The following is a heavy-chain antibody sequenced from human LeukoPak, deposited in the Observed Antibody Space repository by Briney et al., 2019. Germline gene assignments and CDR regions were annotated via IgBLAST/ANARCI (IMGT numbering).Heavy chain of an antibody. CDR1: GYTFTSYG. D-gene: IGHD3-22*01. Sequence: ASVKVSCKASGYTFTSYGISWVRQAPGQGLEWMGIINPSGGSTSYAQKFQGRVTMTRDTSTSTVYMELSSLRSEDTAVYYCARDSIAGTRNYYDSSGYPINWFDPWGQGTLVTVSS. V-gene: IGHV1-46*01. CDR2: INPSGGST. J-gene: IGHJ5*02. CDR3: ARDSIAGTRNYYDSSGYPINWFDP.